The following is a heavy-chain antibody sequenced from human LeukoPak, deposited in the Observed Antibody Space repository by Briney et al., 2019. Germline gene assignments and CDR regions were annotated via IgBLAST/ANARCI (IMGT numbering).Heavy chain of an antibody. CDR2: IYYSGST. J-gene: IGHJ4*02. CDR3: AGHFGDGFYYFDY. Sequence: PSETLSLTCTVSGGSISSYYWSWIRQPPGKGLEWIGYIYYSGSTNYNPSLKSRVTISVDTSKNQFSLKLSSVTAADTAVYYCAGHFGDGFYYFDYWGQGTLVTVSS. D-gene: IGHD3-10*01. CDR1: GGSISSYY. V-gene: IGHV4-59*08.